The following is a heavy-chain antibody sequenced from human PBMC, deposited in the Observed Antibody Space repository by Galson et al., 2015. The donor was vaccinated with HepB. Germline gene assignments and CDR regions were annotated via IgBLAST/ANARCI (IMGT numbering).Heavy chain of an antibody. Sequence: SLRLSCAASGFSFGSYAMSWVRQAPGKGLEWVSAISGSADGTYYADSVKGRFTISRDNSKNTLYLQMNSLRAEDTAVYYCAKDGYSYGPRVDFDFWGQGTLVTVSS. D-gene: IGHD5-18*01. CDR1: GFSFGSYA. CDR3: AKDGYSYGPRVDFDF. J-gene: IGHJ4*02. CDR2: ISGSADGT. V-gene: IGHV3-23*01.